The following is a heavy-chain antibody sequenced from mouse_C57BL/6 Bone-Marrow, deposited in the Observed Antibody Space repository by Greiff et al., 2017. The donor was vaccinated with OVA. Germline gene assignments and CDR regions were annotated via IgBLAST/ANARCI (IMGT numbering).Heavy chain of an antibody. J-gene: IGHJ4*01. D-gene: IGHD1-1*02. Sequence: VQLQQPGAELVMPGASVKLSCKASGYTFTSYWMHWVKQRPGQGLEWIGEIDPSDSYTNYNQKFKGKSTLTVDKSSCTAYMQLSSLTSEDSAVDYCARYAGGAMDYWGQGTSVTVSS. CDR2: IDPSDSYT. CDR3: ARYAGGAMDY. V-gene: IGHV1-69*01. CDR1: GYTFTSYW.